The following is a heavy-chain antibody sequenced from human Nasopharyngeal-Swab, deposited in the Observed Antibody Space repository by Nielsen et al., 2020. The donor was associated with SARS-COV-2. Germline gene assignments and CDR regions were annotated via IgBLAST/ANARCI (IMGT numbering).Heavy chain of an antibody. D-gene: IGHD2-15*01. V-gene: IGHV1-46*01. Sequence: ASVKVSCKASGYTFTSYYMHWVRQAPGQGLEWMGIINPSGCSTSYAQKFQGRVTMTRDTSTSTVYMELSSLRSEDTAVYYCARALNIVVVVAAKDYYYYGMDVWGQGTTVTVSS. CDR1: GYTFTSYY. CDR3: ARALNIVVVVAAKDYYYYGMDV. J-gene: IGHJ6*02. CDR2: INPSGCST.